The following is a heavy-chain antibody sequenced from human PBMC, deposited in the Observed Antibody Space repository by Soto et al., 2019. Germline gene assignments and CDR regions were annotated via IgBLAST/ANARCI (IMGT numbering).Heavy chain of an antibody. CDR1: GGSIYTYY. D-gene: IGHD3-16*01. CDR3: ARVPSPFDFYYAMDV. Sequence: SETLSLTCNVPGGSIYTYYWSWIRQAPGKGLEWIGYIFSSGTTYYNPSLKSRLTMSLDTSQNQFSLKLNSVTAADTAVYFCARVPSPFDFYYAMDVWGQGTTVTVSS. J-gene: IGHJ6*02. V-gene: IGHV4-4*09. CDR2: IFSSGTT.